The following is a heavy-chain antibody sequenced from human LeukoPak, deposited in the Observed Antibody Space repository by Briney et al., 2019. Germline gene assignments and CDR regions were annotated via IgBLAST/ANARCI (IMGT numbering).Heavy chain of an antibody. V-gene: IGHV3-48*04. D-gene: IGHD3-10*01. CDR3: ARDGSLITMVRGVDEGAYFDY. Sequence: GGSLRLSCAASGFTFSSYSMNWVRQAPGKGLEWVSYISSSSSTIYYADSAKGRFTISRDNAKNSLYLQMNSLRAEDTAVYYCARDGSLITMVRGVDEGAYFDYWGQGTLVTVSS. CDR1: GFTFSSYS. CDR2: ISSSSSTI. J-gene: IGHJ4*02.